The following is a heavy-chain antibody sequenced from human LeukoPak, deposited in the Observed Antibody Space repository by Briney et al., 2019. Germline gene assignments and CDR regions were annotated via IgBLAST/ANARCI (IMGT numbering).Heavy chain of an antibody. CDR2: IYHSGST. J-gene: IGHJ4*02. CDR3: ARSPVRCSSTTCFGFYFDY. Sequence: SETLSLTCTVSGYSISSGYYWGWIRQPPGKGLEWIGCIYHSGSTYYNPSLKSRVTISVDTSKNRFSLKLSSVTAADTAVYYCARSPVRCSSTTCFGFYFDYWGQGTLVTVSS. CDR1: GYSISSGYY. V-gene: IGHV4-38-2*02. D-gene: IGHD2-2*01.